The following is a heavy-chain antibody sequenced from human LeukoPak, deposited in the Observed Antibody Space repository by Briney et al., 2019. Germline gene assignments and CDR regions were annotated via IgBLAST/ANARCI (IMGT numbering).Heavy chain of an antibody. V-gene: IGHV4-39*02. CDR3: ARLTLTGVGGRGWFDS. J-gene: IGHJ5*01. CDR1: GDSITNSGWS. CDR2: MPYDENVADRGIP. Sequence: PSETLSLTCFVSGDSITNSGWSWGWVRQPPGKGREWIGTMPYDENVADRGIPSYNPSLKSRVTISADTSKNHLSLTVNSVTAADTASYYCARLTLTGVGGRGWFDSWGQGALVIVSS. D-gene: IGHD3-3*01.